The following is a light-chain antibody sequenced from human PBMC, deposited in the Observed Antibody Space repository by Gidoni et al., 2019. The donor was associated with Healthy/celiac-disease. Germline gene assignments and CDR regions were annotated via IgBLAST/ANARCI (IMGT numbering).Light chain of an antibody. CDR3: QQRSNGALT. J-gene: IGKJ4*01. CDR2: DAS. V-gene: IGKV3-11*01. Sequence: EIVLTQSPATLSLSPGERATLSCRASQSVSSYLAWYQHKPGQAPRLPIYDASNRATGIPARFSGSGSGTAFTLTISSLEPEDFAVYYCQQRSNGALTFXGXTKVXIK. CDR1: QSVSSY.